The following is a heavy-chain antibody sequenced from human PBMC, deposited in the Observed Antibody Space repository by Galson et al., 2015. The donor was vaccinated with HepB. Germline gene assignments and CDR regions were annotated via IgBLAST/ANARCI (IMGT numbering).Heavy chain of an antibody. J-gene: IGHJ5*02. Sequence: SVKVSCKASGGTFRTYAISWVRQAPGQGLEWMGGTIPILGTPKYAQRFKGRVTITADESTSTAYMELSSLRSEDTAVYYCARDLGYCSGGNCYGRWFDPWGQGTLVTVSS. CDR2: TIPILGTP. D-gene: IGHD2-15*01. CDR3: ARDLGYCSGGNCYGRWFDP. CDR1: GGTFRTYA. V-gene: IGHV1-69*13.